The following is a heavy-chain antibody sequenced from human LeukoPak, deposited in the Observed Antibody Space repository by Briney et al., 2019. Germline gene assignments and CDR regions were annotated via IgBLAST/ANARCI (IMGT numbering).Heavy chain of an antibody. CDR3: ARLLVAGTAGFDY. D-gene: IGHD6-19*01. J-gene: IGHJ4*02. Sequence: PSETLSLTCTVSGGSISSGDYYWSWIRQPPGKGLEWIGYIYYSGSTNYNPSLKSRVTISVDTSKNQFSLKLSSVTAADTAVYYCARLLVAGTAGFDYWGQGTLVTVSS. CDR1: GGSISSGDYY. V-gene: IGHV4-61*08. CDR2: IYYSGST.